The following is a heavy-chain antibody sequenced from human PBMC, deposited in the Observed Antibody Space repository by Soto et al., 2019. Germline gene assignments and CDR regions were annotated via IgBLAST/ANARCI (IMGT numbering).Heavy chain of an antibody. CDR3: ARDMGSYYGMDV. V-gene: IGHV1-2*04. D-gene: IGHD3-10*01. J-gene: IGHJ6*02. CDR2: INPNSGGT. Sequence: EKGLEWMGWINPNSGGTNYAQKFQDWVTMTRDTSISTAYMEVSRLRSDDTAVYYCARDMGSYYGMDVWGQGTTVTVSS.